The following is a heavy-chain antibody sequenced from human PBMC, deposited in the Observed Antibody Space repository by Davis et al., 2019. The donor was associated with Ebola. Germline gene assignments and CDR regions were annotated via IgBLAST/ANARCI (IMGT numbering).Heavy chain of an antibody. V-gene: IGHV3-74*01. Sequence: GESLKISCVASGFAFSSHWMNWVRQAPGKGLVWVSRISTDGSDTSYADSVKGRFTISRENSKNTMYLQMNSLRAEDTGFYYCARERDGSGWGRFDHWGQGTLVTVSS. D-gene: IGHD6-19*01. CDR3: ARERDGSGWGRFDH. J-gene: IGHJ4*02. CDR1: GFAFSSHW. CDR2: ISTDGSDT.